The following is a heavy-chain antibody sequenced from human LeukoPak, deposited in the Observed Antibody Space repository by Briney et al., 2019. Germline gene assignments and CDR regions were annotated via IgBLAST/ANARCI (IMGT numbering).Heavy chain of an antibody. Sequence: PGRSLRLSCAASGFTFDDYAKHWVRQAPGKGLEWVSGISWNSGSIGYADSVKGRSTISRDNAKNSLYLQMNSLRAEDTALYYCAKCVDYGGIDAFDIWGQGTMVTVSS. CDR1: GFTFDDYA. J-gene: IGHJ3*02. D-gene: IGHD4-23*01. CDR2: ISWNSGSI. CDR3: AKCVDYGGIDAFDI. V-gene: IGHV3-9*01.